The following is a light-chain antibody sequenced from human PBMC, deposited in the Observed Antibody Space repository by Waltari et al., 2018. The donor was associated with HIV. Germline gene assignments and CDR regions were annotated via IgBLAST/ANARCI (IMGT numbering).Light chain of an antibody. CDR1: ANISTS. V-gene: IGKV1-5*03. CDR2: KAS. Sequence: DIPMTQSPSTLSASVGDRVTITCRASANISTSLAWYQQKPGKTPKLLIYKASTLESGVPSRFSGGGSGTEFTLTINNLQPDDFATYCCQHYNIYPWTFGQGTKGEIK. J-gene: IGKJ1*01. CDR3: QHYNIYPWT.